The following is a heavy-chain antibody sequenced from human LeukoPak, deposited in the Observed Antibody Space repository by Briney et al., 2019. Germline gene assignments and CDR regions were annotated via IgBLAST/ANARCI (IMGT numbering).Heavy chain of an antibody. CDR3: ARDVGDFWSGYQYYFDY. CDR1: GGSISSYY. Sequence: SETLSLTCTVSGGSISSYYWSWIRQPPGKGLEWIGRIYTSGSTYYNPSLKSRVTISVDTSKNQFSLKLSSVTAADTAVYYCARDVGDFWSGYQYYFDYWGQGTLVTVSS. V-gene: IGHV4-4*08. D-gene: IGHD3-3*01. J-gene: IGHJ4*02. CDR2: IYTSGST.